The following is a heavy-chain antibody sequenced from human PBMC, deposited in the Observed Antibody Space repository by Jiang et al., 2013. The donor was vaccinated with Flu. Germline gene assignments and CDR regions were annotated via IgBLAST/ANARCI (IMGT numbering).Heavy chain of an antibody. Sequence: VQLVESGAEVKKSGASVKVSCKASGYTFSGYYMHWVRQAPGQGLEWMGWINPNSGGTNYAQKFQGRVTMTRDTSISTAYMELSRLRSDDTAVYYCARGLPMGGDYEDFQRWGQGTLVIVSS. J-gene: IGHJ1*01. CDR3: ARGLPMGGDYEDFQR. CDR1: GYTFSGYY. V-gene: IGHV1-2*02. D-gene: IGHD4-17*01. CDR2: INPNSGGT.